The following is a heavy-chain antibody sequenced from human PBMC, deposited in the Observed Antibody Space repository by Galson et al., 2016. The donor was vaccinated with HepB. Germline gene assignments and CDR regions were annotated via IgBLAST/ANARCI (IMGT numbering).Heavy chain of an antibody. D-gene: IGHD3-3*01. CDR1: GFTLSNYA. V-gene: IGHV3-23*01. J-gene: IGHJ4*02. Sequence: SLRLSCAASGFTLSNYAMSWVRQAPGKGLEWVSDISGSGITTYYADSVKGRFTISRDNSKKTVYLQMSSLRAEDTAVYYCAILFGGYIDYWGQGTLVTVSS. CDR3: AILFGGYIDY. CDR2: ISGSGITT.